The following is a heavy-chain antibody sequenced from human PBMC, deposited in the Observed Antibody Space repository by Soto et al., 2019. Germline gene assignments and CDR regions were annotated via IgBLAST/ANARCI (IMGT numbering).Heavy chain of an antibody. CDR2: IYYSGST. CDR3: ARDQEPGLSPYYDFWSGPHNWFDP. J-gene: IGHJ5*02. Sequence: SETLSLTCTVSGGSISSGGYYWSWIRQHPGKGLEWIGYIYYSGSTYYNPSLKSRVTISVDTSKNQFSLKLSSVTAADTAVYYCARDQEPGLSPYYDFWSGPHNWFDPWGQGTLVTVSS. V-gene: IGHV4-31*03. D-gene: IGHD3-3*01. CDR1: GGSISSGGYY.